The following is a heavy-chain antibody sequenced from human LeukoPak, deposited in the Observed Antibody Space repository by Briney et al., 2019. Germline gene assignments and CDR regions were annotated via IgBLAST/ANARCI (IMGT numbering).Heavy chain of an antibody. CDR3: ARAARAVAARENWFDP. CDR1: GGSISSHY. D-gene: IGHD6-19*01. Sequence: SETLSLTCTVSGGSISSHYWSWIRQPPGEGLEWIGYIYYSGSTNYNPSLKSRVTISVDTSKNQFSLKLSSVTAADTAVYYCARAARAVAARENWFDPWGQGTLVTVSS. J-gene: IGHJ5*02. CDR2: IYYSGST. V-gene: IGHV4-59*11.